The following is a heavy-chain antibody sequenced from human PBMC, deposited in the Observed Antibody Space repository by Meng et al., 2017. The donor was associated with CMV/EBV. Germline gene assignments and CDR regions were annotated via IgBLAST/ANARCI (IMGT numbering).Heavy chain of an antibody. D-gene: IGHD1-26*01. CDR3: ARHQVVGATDYYYGMDV. CDR2: IYPGDSDT. V-gene: IGHV5-51*01. CDR1: GYSFTSYW. Sequence: KVSCKGSGYSFTSYWIGWVRQMPGKGLEWMGIIYPGDSDTRYSPSFQGQVTISADKSISTAYPQWSSLKASDTAMYYCARHQVVGATDYYYGMDVWGQGTTVTVSS. J-gene: IGHJ6*02.